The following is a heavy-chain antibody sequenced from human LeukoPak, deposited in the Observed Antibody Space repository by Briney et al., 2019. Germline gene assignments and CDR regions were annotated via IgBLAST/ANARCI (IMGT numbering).Heavy chain of an antibody. D-gene: IGHD6-6*01. V-gene: IGHV4-4*02. CDR3: ARELVRRDYYYYYYVDV. CDR1: GGSISSSNW. Sequence: PSETLSLTCAVSGGSISSSNWWSWVRQPPGKGLEWIGYIYYSGSTYYNPSLKSRVTISVDTSKNQFSLKLSSVTAADTAVYYCARELVRRDYYYYYYVDVWGKGTTVTVSS. CDR2: IYYSGST. J-gene: IGHJ6*03.